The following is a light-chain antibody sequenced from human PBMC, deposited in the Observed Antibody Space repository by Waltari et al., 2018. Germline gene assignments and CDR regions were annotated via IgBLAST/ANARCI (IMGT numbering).Light chain of an antibody. CDR2: DTS. V-gene: IGKV3-11*01. Sequence: EIVLTQSPVTLSLSPGERATLSCWASQSVSSYLAWYQQKPGQAPRLLIYDTSNRATGIPARFSGSGSGTDFTLTISGLEPEDFAVYYCQQRSSWPQTFGQGTKVEIK. CDR3: QQRSSWPQT. CDR1: QSVSSY. J-gene: IGKJ1*01.